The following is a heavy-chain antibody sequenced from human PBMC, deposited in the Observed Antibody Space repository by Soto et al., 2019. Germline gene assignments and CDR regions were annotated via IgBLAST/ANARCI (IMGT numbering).Heavy chain of an antibody. V-gene: IGHV3-33*01. D-gene: IGHD2-21*02. CDR2: IWYDGSNK. Sequence: PGGSLRLSCAASGFTFSSYGMHWVRQAPGKGLEWVAVIWYDGSNKYYADSVKGRFTISRDNSKNTLYLQMNSLRAEDTAVYYCARDWIVVVTAWRSDHGMDVWGQGTTVTVSS. CDR3: ARDWIVVVTAWRSDHGMDV. J-gene: IGHJ6*02. CDR1: GFTFSSYG.